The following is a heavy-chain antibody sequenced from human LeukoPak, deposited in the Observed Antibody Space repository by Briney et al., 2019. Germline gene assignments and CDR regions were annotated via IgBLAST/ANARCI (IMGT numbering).Heavy chain of an antibody. CDR2: ISYDGSNK. V-gene: IGHV3-30*18. D-gene: IGHD3-10*01. J-gene: IGHJ5*02. Sequence: GSLRLSCAASGFTFSSYGMHWVRQAPGKGLEWVAVISYDGSNKYYADSVKGRFTISRDNSKNTLYLQMNSLRAEDTAVYYCAKERSTMVRGVISRWFDPWGQGTLVTVS. CDR3: AKERSTMVRGVISRWFDP. CDR1: GFTFSSYG.